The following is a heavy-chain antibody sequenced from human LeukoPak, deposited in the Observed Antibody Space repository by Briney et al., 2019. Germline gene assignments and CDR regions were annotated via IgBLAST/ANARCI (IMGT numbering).Heavy chain of an antibody. CDR3: AREVTTNWYFDV. J-gene: IGHJ2*01. CDR1: GVTFSSYA. Sequence: GASVTVRCKASGVTFSSYAITWVRQAPGQGLEWMGRIIPILDIPKYARKFQGRVTITADKSTSTVYMELSSLRSEDTAVYYCAREVTTNWYFDVWGRGTLAPVSS. V-gene: IGHV1-69*04. D-gene: IGHD4-17*01. CDR2: IIPILDIP.